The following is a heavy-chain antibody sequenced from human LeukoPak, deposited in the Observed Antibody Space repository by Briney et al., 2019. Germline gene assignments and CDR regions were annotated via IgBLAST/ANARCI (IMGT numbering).Heavy chain of an antibody. CDR1: GFTSNNYW. J-gene: IGHJ5*02. D-gene: IGHD1-26*01. CDR3: ARDWEGRITQYNWFGP. V-gene: IGHV3-7*01. Sequence: PGGSLRLSCVASGFTSNNYWMSWVRQAPGKGLEWVANIKHDGSDKYYVDSVEGRFTISRDDAKNSVYLQMNSLRAEDTAVYYCARDWEGRITQYNWFGPWGQGTLVTVSS. CDR2: IKHDGSDK.